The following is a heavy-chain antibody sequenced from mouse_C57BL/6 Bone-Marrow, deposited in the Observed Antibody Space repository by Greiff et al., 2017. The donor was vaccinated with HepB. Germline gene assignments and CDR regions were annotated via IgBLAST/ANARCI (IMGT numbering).Heavy chain of an antibody. D-gene: IGHD1-3*01. CDR1: GYTFTEYT. CDR2: FYPGSGSI. J-gene: IGHJ4*01. Sequence: VKVVESGAELVKPGASVKLSCKASGYTFTEYTIHWVKQRSGQGLEWIGWFYPGSGSIKYNEKFKDKATLTADKSSSTVYMELSRLTSEDSAVYFCARHEDRSDAMDYWGQGTSVTVSS. CDR3: ARHEDRSDAMDY. V-gene: IGHV1-62-2*01.